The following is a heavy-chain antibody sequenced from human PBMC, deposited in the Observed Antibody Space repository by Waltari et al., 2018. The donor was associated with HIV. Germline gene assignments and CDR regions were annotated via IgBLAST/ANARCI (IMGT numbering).Heavy chain of an antibody. V-gene: IGHV4-31*01. J-gene: IGHJ3*02. CDR1: GGSISSGGYY. CDR3: ARDLSSGSYLFDI. CDR2: IYYSGST. Sequence: QVQLQESGPGLVKPSQTLSLTCTVSGGSISSGGYYWSWIRQHPGKGLEWIGYIYYSGSTYYHPSLKSLVTISVDTAKNQFSLKLSSVTAADTAVYYCARDLSSGSYLFDIWGQGTMVTVSS.